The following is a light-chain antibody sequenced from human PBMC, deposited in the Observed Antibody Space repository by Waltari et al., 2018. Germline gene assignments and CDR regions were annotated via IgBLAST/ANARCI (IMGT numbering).Light chain of an antibody. CDR3: SSHTTSSTLV. V-gene: IGLV2-14*03. CDR1: SNDVGRYHL. CDR2: DVA. J-gene: IGLJ2*01. Sequence: QSALTQPASVSGSPGQSITIPCTASSNDVGRYHLFSWYQQHPGKAPHRMIFDVADRPSGVSDRCSGSKSGNTASLTISGLQPEDEADYYCSSHTTSSTLVFGGGTRVTVL.